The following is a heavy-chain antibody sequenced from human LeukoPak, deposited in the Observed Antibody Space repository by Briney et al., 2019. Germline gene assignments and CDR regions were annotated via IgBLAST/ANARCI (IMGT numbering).Heavy chain of an antibody. CDR3: ARAVKYRSGPLTALLPYYFDY. V-gene: IGHV1-3*03. CDR2: INTGNGNT. D-gene: IGHD6-19*01. J-gene: IGHJ4*02. Sequence: ASVKVSCMASGYTFTNYAMHWVRQAPGQRLEWMGWINTGNGNTKYSQEFQGRVTITRDTSANTAYMELSSLRSEDMAVYYCARAVKYRSGPLTALLPYYFDYWGQGTLVTVSS. CDR1: GYTFTNYA.